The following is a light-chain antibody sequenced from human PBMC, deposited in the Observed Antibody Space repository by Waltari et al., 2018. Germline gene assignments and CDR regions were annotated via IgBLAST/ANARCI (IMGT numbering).Light chain of an antibody. V-gene: IGKV2-29*02. Sequence: DIVMTQTPLSLPVTPGEPASISCRSSQSLLHSNGNTYLYWYLQKPGQPPRLLIYRVSNRFSGVPTRFGAVESAPVFPLKIGGLGAGDVGFYYSMQALQPPLPFGGGPGWGSN. CDR1: QSLLHSNGNTY. J-gene: IGKJ4*01. CDR3: MQALQPPLP. CDR2: RVS.